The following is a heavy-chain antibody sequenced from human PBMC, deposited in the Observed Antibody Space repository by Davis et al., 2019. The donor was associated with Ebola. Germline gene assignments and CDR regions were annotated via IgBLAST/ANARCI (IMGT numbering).Heavy chain of an antibody. V-gene: IGHV2-70*01. CDR3: ARMGYNWNDKGAFDI. D-gene: IGHD1-1*01. Sequence: SGPTLVKPTQTLTLTCTFSGFSLSTSGMCVSWIRQPPGKALEWLALIDWDDDKYYSTSLKTRLTISKDTSKNQVVLTMTNMDPVDTATYYCARMGYNWNDKGAFDIWGQGTMVTVSS. J-gene: IGHJ3*02. CDR2: IDWDDDK. CDR1: GFSLSTSGMC.